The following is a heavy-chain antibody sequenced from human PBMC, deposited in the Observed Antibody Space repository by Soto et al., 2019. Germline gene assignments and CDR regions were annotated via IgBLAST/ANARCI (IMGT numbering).Heavy chain of an antibody. J-gene: IGHJ4*02. CDR2: ISSSSSYI. D-gene: IGHD4-17*01. V-gene: IGHV3-21*01. CDR1: VFTLSSYS. CDR3: ARAHTPRDYGGIY. Sequence: GGSLGLSCAASVFTLSSYSLNWVRQAPGTGLEWVSSISSSSSYIYYADSVKGRFTISRDNAKNSLYLQMNSLRAEDTAVYYCARAHTPRDYGGIYWGQGTLVTVSS.